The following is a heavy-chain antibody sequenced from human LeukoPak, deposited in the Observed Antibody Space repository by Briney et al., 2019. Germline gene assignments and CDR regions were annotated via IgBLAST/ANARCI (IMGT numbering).Heavy chain of an antibody. CDR2: IYYSGST. V-gene: IGHV4-30-4*08. CDR3: ARGPTYYDFWSGRGPFDP. Sequence: PSETLSLTCTVSGGSISSGDYYWSWIRQPPGKGLEWIGYIYYSGSTYYNPSLKSRVTISVDTSKNQFSLKLSSVTAADTAVYYCARGPTYYDFWSGRGPFDPWGQGTLVTVSS. J-gene: IGHJ5*02. CDR1: GGSISSGDYY. D-gene: IGHD3-3*01.